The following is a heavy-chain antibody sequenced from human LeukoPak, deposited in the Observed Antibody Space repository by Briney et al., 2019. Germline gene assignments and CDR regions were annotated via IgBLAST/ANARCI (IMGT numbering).Heavy chain of an antibody. CDR2: ISGGGGST. V-gene: IGHV3-23*01. J-gene: IGHJ4*02. CDR3: AREGGSCTSNSCPDYFDY. Sequence: GGSLRLSCVGSGFTFARHGLTWVRQAPGKGLEWVSTISGGGGSTHYADSVKGRFTISRDNSKDTVFLQMNNLRAEDTAIYYCAREGGSCTSNSCPDYFDYWGQGTLVTVSS. CDR1: GFTFARHG. D-gene: IGHD6-13*01.